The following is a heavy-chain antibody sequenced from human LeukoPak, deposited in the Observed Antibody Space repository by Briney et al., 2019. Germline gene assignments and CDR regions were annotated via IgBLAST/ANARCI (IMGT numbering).Heavy chain of an antibody. Sequence: PSETLSLTCTVSVGSISSYYWSWIRQPPGKGLEWIGYIYYSGSTNYNPSLKSRVTISVDTSKNQFSLKLSSVTAADTAVYYCARLAKYSYAPYYFDYWGQGTLVTVSS. CDR2: IYYSGST. D-gene: IGHD5-18*01. CDR1: VGSISSYY. CDR3: ARLAKYSYAPYYFDY. J-gene: IGHJ4*02. V-gene: IGHV4-59*08.